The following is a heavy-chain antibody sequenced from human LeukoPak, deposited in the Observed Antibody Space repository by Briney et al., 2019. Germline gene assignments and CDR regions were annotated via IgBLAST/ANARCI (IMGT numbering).Heavy chain of an antibody. CDR2: IYYNGST. D-gene: IGHD3-9*01. Sequence: PSETLSLTCTVSGGSIRSYYWSWIRQPPGKGLEWIGYIYYNGSTNYNPSLKSRVTISVDTSKNQFSLNLSTVTAADTAVYYCARAHYDILTGYYHDAFDIWGQGTMVTVSS. CDR3: ARAHYDILTGYYHDAFDI. CDR1: GGSIRSYY. J-gene: IGHJ3*02. V-gene: IGHV4-59*01.